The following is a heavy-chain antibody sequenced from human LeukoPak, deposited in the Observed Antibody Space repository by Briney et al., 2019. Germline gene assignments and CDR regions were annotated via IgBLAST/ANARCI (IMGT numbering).Heavy chain of an antibody. J-gene: IGHJ4*02. V-gene: IGHV1-18*01. CDR2: ISGYNGNT. CDR3: ARDERSSCRGDSCYYFDY. CDR1: GYTFTSYG. Sequence: ASVKVSCKASGYTFTSYGISWVRQAPGQGLEWMACISGYNGNTNCAQKFQGRVTMTTDTSTSTAYMEVRSLRSDDTAVYYCARDERSSCRGDSCYYFDYWGQGTLVTVSP. D-gene: IGHD2-15*01.